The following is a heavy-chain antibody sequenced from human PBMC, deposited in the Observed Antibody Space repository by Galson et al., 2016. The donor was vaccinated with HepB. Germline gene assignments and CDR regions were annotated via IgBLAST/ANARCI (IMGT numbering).Heavy chain of an antibody. Sequence: GAEVKEPGSSVKVSCKSSGGTFRSHGINWVRQAPGQGLEWMGGVIPAFDTTKYEPRFQGRVTITADESTSTVYMELRSLRSDDTAVYYSAKDKLVGVLRYFDYWGQGTLVTVTS. V-gene: IGHV1-69*01. D-gene: IGHD1-26*01. J-gene: IGHJ4*02. CDR2: VIPAFDTT. CDR3: AKDKLVGVLRYFDY. CDR1: GGTFRSHG.